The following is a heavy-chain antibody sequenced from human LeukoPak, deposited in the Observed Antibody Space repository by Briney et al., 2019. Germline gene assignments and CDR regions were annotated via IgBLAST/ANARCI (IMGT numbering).Heavy chain of an antibody. J-gene: IGHJ3*02. Sequence: ASVKVSCKASGYIFTNYGISWVRQAPGQGLEWMGWISTYNGNTNYAQKLQGRVTMTTDTSTSTAYMELRSLRSDDTAVYYCARELHNGGAREGAFDIWGQGTLVTVSS. CDR3: ARELHNGGAREGAFDI. CDR2: ISTYNGNT. D-gene: IGHD2-8*01. V-gene: IGHV1-18*01. CDR1: GYIFTNYG.